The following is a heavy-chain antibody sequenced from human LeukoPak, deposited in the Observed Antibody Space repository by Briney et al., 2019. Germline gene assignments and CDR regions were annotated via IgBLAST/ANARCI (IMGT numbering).Heavy chain of an antibody. CDR1: GGSIHSYY. J-gene: IGHJ4*02. CDR2: IYYSGST. D-gene: IGHD2-2*01. Sequence: SETLSLTCTVSGGSIHSYYWSWIRQPPGKGLEWIGYIYYSGSTNYNPSLKSRVTISVDTSKNQFSLKLSSVTAADTAVYYCARDPSYHGGYFDYWGQGTLVTVFS. CDR3: ARDPSYHGGYFDY. V-gene: IGHV4-59*01.